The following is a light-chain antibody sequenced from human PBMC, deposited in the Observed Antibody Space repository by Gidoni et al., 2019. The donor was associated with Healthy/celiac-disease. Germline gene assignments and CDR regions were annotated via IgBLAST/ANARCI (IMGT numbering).Light chain of an antibody. Sequence: EIVLTQSPGTLSLSPGERATLSCRASQSVSSSYLAWYQQKPGQAPRLLTYGASSRATGIPDRFSGSGSGTDFTLTISRLEPEDFAVYYCQQYGSSPPAMYTFGQGTKLEIK. CDR3: QQYGSSPPAMYT. CDR2: GAS. J-gene: IGKJ2*01. V-gene: IGKV3-20*01. CDR1: QSVSSSY.